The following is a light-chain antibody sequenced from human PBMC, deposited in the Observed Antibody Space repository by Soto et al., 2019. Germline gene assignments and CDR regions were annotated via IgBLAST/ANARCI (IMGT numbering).Light chain of an antibody. J-gene: IGLJ1*01. CDR3: QSYDSSLSVLYV. Sequence: QSVLTQPLSVSGAPGRGVTISCTGSSSNIGAGYEVHWFQQLPGTAPKLLIYGNTNRPSGVPDRFSGSKSDTSASLAITGLQPEDEADYYCQSYDSSLSVLYVFGTGTKVTVL. V-gene: IGLV1-40*01. CDR1: SSNIGAGYE. CDR2: GNT.